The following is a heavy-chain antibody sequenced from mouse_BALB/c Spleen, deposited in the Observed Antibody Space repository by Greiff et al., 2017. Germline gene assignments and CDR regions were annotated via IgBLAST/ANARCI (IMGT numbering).Heavy chain of an antibody. CDR3: ARATTVRYFDY. V-gene: IGHV5-6-5*01. Sequence: EVQGVESGGGLVKPGGSLKLSCAASGFTFSSYAMSWVRQTPEKRLEWVASISSGGSTYYPDSVKGRFTISRDNARNILYLQMSSLRSEDTAMYYCARATTVRYFDYWGQGTTLTVSS. J-gene: IGHJ2*01. CDR2: ISSGGST. CDR1: GFTFSSYA. D-gene: IGHD1-1*01.